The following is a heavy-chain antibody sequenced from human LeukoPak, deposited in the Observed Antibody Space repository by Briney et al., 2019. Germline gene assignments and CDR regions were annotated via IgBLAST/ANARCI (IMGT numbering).Heavy chain of an antibody. Sequence: SETLSLTCAVYGGSFSGYYWSWIRQPPGKGLERIGEINHSGSTNYNPSLKSRVTISVDTSKNQFSLKLSSVTAADAAVYYCARDVVVSGAFDIWGQGTMVTVSS. CDR1: GGSFSGYY. CDR3: ARDVVVSGAFDI. CDR2: INHSGST. V-gene: IGHV4-34*01. J-gene: IGHJ3*02. D-gene: IGHD2-15*01.